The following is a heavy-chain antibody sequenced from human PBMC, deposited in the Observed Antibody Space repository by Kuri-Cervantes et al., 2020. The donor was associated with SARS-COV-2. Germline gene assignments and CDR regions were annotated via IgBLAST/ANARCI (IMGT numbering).Heavy chain of an antibody. J-gene: IGHJ1*01. CDR3: VAAILGVDTGYFQH. V-gene: IGHV4-30-2*01. D-gene: IGHD3-3*01. CDR2: IYQAGST. CDR1: GYSISSGGYS. Sequence: SQTLSLTCAVSGYSISSGGYSWSWIRQPPGKGLEWIGSIYQAGSTFYNPSLKSRVSISLDRSKNQYSLNLSSVTAADTAVYYCVAAILGVDTGYFQHWVQGTLVTVSS.